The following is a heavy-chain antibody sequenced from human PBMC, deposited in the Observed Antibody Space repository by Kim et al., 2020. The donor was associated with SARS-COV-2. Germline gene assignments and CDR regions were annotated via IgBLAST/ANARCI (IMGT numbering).Heavy chain of an antibody. CDR1: GFSLSTSGMC. CDR2: IDWDDDK. J-gene: IGHJ3*02. D-gene: IGHD3-22*01. Sequence: SGPTLVNPTQTLTLTCTFSGFSLSTSGMCVSWIRQPPGKALEWLARIDWDDDKYYSTSLKTRLTISKDTSKNQVVLTMTNMDPVDTATYYCARIYDSSGYTSGYVAFDIWGQGTMVTASS. V-gene: IGHV2-70*11. CDR3: ARIYDSSGYTSGYVAFDI.